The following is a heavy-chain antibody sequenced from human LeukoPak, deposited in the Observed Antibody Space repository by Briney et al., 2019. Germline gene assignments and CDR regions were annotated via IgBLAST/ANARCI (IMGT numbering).Heavy chain of an antibody. J-gene: IGHJ4*02. Sequence: SETLSLTCAVYGGSFSGYYWSWIRQPPGKGLEWIGEINHSGSTNYNPSLKSRVTISVDTSKNQFSLKLSSVTAADTAVYYCAGATYSSSLFDYWGQGTLVTVSP. CDR2: INHSGST. V-gene: IGHV4-34*01. CDR1: GGSFSGYY. D-gene: IGHD6-6*01. CDR3: AGATYSSSLFDY.